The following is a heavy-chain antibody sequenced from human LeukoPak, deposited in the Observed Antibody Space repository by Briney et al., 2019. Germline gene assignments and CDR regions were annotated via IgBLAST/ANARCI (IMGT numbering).Heavy chain of an antibody. CDR1: GFTFSSYA. V-gene: IGHV3-23*01. Sequence: GGSLRLSCAASGFTFSSYAMSWVRQAPGKGLEWVSAIGGSGGSTYYADSVKGRFTISRDNPKKTLYLQMNSLKTEDTAVYYCTTDIITFGGVIVNDYWGQGTLVTVSS. CDR2: IGGSGGST. J-gene: IGHJ4*02. D-gene: IGHD3-16*02. CDR3: TTDIITFGGVIVNDY.